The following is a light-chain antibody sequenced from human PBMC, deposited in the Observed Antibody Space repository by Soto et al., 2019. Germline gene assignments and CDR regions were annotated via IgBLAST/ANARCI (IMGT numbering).Light chain of an antibody. Sequence: QVTQSRSTLSASVGDRVTITCRASQSIDTWLALYQQKPVEVPKVLIYKVSNLQRGVPSRFSGSGSGTEFTLTISGLQPDDFATYDRQHYEFFPWTFGLGTKV. CDR3: QHYEFFPWT. CDR1: QSIDTW. V-gene: IGKV1-5*03. CDR2: KVS. J-gene: IGKJ1*01.